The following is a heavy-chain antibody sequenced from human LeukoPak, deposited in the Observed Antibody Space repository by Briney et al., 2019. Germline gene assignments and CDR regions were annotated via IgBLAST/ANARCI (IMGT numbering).Heavy chain of an antibody. V-gene: IGHV4-59*01. D-gene: IGHD4-17*01. CDR1: GGSISSYY. CDR2: IYYSGST. J-gene: IGHJ5*02. CDR3: ARGCDYGVNWFDP. Sequence: SETLSLTCTVSGGSISSYYWSWIRQPPGKGLEWIGYIYYSGSTKYNPSPKRRLTRSVDTSKNQFSLKLSSVTAADTAVYYCARGCDYGVNWFDPWGQGTLVTVSS.